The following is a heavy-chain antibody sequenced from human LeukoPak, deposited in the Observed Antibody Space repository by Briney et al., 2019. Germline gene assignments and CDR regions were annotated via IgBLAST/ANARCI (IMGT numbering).Heavy chain of an antibody. CDR1: GYDFTKYW. V-gene: IGHV5-51*01. J-gene: IGHJ3*02. Sequence: GESLKISCKGFGYDFTKYWLGWVRQMPGKGLEWMGIIYPDYSETTYSPSFQGQVTMSVDKSISTAYLQWSSLRASDTAMYYCARHTDGSDSEAFDIWGQGTMVTVSS. CDR2: IYPDYSET. CDR3: ARHTDGSDSEAFDI. D-gene: IGHD2-8*02.